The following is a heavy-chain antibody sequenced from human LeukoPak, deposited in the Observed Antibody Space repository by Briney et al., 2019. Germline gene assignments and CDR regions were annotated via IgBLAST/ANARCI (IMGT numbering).Heavy chain of an antibody. V-gene: IGHV4-34*01. CDR2: INHSGGT. J-gene: IGHJ4*02. CDR3: ATDMVRGANDY. Sequence: PSETLSLICAVYGGSFSGYYWSWIRQPPGKGLEWIGEINHSGGTNYNPSLKSRVTISVDTSKNQFSLKLSSVTAADTAVYYCATDMVRGANDYWGQGTLVTVSS. D-gene: IGHD3-10*01. CDR1: GGSFSGYY.